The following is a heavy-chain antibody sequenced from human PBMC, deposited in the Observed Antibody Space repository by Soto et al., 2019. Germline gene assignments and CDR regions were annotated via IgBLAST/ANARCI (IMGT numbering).Heavy chain of an antibody. D-gene: IGHD2-15*01. CDR3: AATDDRYCSGGSCYPQAV. J-gene: IGHJ3*01. CDR2: IVVGSGNT. Sequence: SVKVSWKASGFTFTSSAMQWVRQARGQRLEWIGWIVVGSGNTNYAQKFQERVTITRDMSTSTAYMELSSLRSEDTAVYYCAATDDRYCSGGSCYPQAVWGQGTMVTVSS. CDR1: GFTFTSSA. V-gene: IGHV1-58*02.